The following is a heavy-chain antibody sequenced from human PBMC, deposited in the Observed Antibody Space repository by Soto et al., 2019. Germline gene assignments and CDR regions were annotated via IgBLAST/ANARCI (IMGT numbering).Heavy chain of an antibody. CDR3: SKDAKTSHPYIPAMDV. J-gene: IGHJ6*02. CDR2: ISYDGSTK. Sequence: PGGSLRLSCAASGFTFSIYGMHWVRQAPGKGLEWVALISYDGSTKFYADSVKGRFTISRDNSKSTLNLEMNSLSAEDTAVYFCSKDAKTSHPYIPAMDVCGPGPMVTVSS. D-gene: IGHD2-21*01. V-gene: IGHV3-30*18. CDR1: GFTFSIYG.